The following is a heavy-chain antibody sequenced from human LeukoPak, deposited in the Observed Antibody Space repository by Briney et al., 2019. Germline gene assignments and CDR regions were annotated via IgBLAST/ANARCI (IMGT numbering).Heavy chain of an antibody. V-gene: IGHV4-39*07. CDR2: IYYSGST. Sequence: SETLSLTCTVPGGSISSSSYYWGWIRQPPVKGLEWIGSIYYSGSTYYNPSLKSRVTISVDTSKNQFSLKLSSVTAADTAVYYCARGRGVYYYDSSGYYCWGQGTLVTVSS. CDR1: GGSISSSSYY. CDR3: ARGRGVYYYDSSGYYC. D-gene: IGHD3-22*01. J-gene: IGHJ4*02.